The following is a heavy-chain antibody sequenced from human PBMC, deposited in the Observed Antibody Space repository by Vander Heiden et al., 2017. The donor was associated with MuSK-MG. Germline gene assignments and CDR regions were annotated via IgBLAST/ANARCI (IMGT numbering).Heavy chain of an antibody. V-gene: IGHV4-39*01. D-gene: IGHD1-7*01. CDR3: ARSILGYNWNYGSGWFDP. CDR1: GGPISSSSYY. CDR2: IYYSGST. Sequence: QLQLQESGPGLVKPSETLSLTCTVSGGPISSSSYYWGWIRQPPGKGLEWIGSIYYSGSTYYNPSLKSRVTISVDTSKNQFSLKLSSVTAADTAVYDCARSILGYNWNYGSGWFDPWGQGTLVTVSS. J-gene: IGHJ5*02.